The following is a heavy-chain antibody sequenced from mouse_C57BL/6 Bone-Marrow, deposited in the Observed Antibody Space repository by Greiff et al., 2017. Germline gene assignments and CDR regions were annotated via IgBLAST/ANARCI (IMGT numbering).Heavy chain of an antibody. CDR3: APYEGYYLFAS. D-gene: IGHD2-3*01. CDR1: GFNINNTY. Sequence: VQLQQSVAELVRPGASVKLSCTASGFNINNTYMRWVKQRPQQSQVWMGRIDNANGNTKYAPTFPGNATITAETSPNTAYMQTNSLTSEDTAIYYCAPYEGYYLFASWGQETLVTVSA. V-gene: IGHV14-3*01. J-gene: IGHJ3*01. CDR2: IDNANGNT.